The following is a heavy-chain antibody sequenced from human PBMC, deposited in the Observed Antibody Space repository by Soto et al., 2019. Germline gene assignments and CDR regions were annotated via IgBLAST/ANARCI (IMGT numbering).Heavy chain of an antibody. Sequence: GGPVKVSCKPSGYTFISYAIHWVRQAPGQGLEWIGWIIPGNGNTRYSQNFQDRVTITRDTSASTVYMELSSLRSEDTALYYCLGGYYFDYWGQGTLVTVSS. CDR3: LGGYYFDY. CDR1: GYTFISYA. CDR2: IIPGNGNT. V-gene: IGHV1-3*01. D-gene: IGHD3-16*01. J-gene: IGHJ4*02.